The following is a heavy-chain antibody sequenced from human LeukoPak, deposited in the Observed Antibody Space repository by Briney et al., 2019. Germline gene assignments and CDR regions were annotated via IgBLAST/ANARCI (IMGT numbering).Heavy chain of an antibody. Sequence: SETLSLTCAVYGGSFRGYYWSWIRQPPGKGLEWIGEINQGGNIKHNPSLKSRATISVDTSKNQFSLRLSSVTAADTAVYYCTTGPDYYNSCSYYSRYWGQGTLVTVSS. CDR3: TTGPDYYNSCSYYSRY. D-gene: IGHD3-22*01. CDR1: GGSFRGYY. V-gene: IGHV4-34*04. CDR2: INQGGNI. J-gene: IGHJ4*02.